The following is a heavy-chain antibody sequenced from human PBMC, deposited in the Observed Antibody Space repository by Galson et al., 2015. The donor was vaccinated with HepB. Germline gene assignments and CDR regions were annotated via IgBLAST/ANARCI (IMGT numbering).Heavy chain of an antibody. J-gene: IGHJ4*02. CDR3: ARDVGLYSSSSIYFDY. CDR1: GGTFSSSA. Sequence: SVKVSYKASGGTFSSSAISWVRQAPGHGLEWMGGIIPMFGTRSYAQNFQGRVTITADESTGTAYMELSSLRSEDTAVYYCARDVGLYSSSSIYFDYWGQGILVTVSS. V-gene: IGHV1-69*13. CDR2: IIPMFGTR. D-gene: IGHD6-6*01.